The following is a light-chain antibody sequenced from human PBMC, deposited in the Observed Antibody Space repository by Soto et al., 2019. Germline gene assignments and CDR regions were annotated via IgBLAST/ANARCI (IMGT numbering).Light chain of an antibody. J-gene: IGLJ2*01. CDR2: VNIDGSH. V-gene: IGLV4-69*01. Sequence: QLVLTQSPSASASLGASVKLTCTLSSGYSDYAIAWHQQQPEKAPRYLMKVNIDGSHIKGDGIPDRFSGSGSGTERFLTISSLQSEDEADYYCQSWGTGFWVFGGGTKVTVL. CDR3: QSWGTGFWV. CDR1: SGYSDYA.